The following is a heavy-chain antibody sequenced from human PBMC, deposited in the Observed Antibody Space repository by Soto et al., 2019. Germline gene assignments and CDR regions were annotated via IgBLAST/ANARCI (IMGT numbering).Heavy chain of an antibody. D-gene: IGHD3-10*01. Sequence: QVQLQESGPGLVKPSETLSLTCTVSGGSISSYYWSWIRQPPGKGLEWIGYIYYSGSTNYNPSLKSRVTISVDTSKNQFSLKLSSVTAADTAVYYCARLTQYYYGSGSYYNEDYWGQGTLVTVSS. CDR1: GGSISSYY. V-gene: IGHV4-59*08. CDR3: ARLTQYYYGSGSYYNEDY. J-gene: IGHJ4*02. CDR2: IYYSGST.